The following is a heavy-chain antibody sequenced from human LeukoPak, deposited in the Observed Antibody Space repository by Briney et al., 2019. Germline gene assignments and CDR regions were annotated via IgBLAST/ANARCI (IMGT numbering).Heavy chain of an antibody. CDR1: GFTFSSYS. V-gene: IGHV3-21*01. D-gene: IGHD3-3*01. CDR2: ISSSSSYI. J-gene: IGHJ4*02. Sequence: GGSLRLSCAASGFTFSSYSMNWVRQAPGKGLEWVSSISSSSSYIYYADSVKGRFTISRDNAKNSLYLQMNSLRAEDTAMYYCARDRIDFWSGYYGYYFDYWGQGTLVTVSS. CDR3: ARDRIDFWSGYYGYYFDY.